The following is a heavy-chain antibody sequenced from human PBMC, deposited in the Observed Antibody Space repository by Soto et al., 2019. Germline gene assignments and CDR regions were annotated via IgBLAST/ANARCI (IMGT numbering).Heavy chain of an antibody. J-gene: IGHJ5*02. V-gene: IGHV4-39*01. CDR2: IYYSGST. Sequence: PSETLSLTCSVSGGSINISSYLWGWLRQPPGKGLEWIGSIYYSGSTYYNPSLRSRVTISVDTSKNQFSLKLSSVTAADTAVFYCARHYSSGSRNWFDPWGQGTLVTVSS. D-gene: IGHD6-19*01. CDR3: ARHYSSGSRNWFDP. CDR1: GGSINISSYL.